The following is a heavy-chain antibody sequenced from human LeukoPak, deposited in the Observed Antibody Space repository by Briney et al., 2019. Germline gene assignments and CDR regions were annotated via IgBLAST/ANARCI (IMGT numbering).Heavy chain of an antibody. V-gene: IGHV4-34*01. J-gene: IGHJ6*02. Sequence: GSLRLSCTASGFTFSNYAMSWVRQPPGKGLEWIGEINHSGSTNYNPSLKSRVTISVDTSKNQFSLKLSSVTAADTAVYYCARGRVFYDSSGYYGPRNYYYYYGMDVWGQGTTVTVSS. CDR1: GFTFSNYA. CDR3: ARGRVFYDSSGYYGPRNYYYYYGMDV. CDR2: INHSGST. D-gene: IGHD3-22*01.